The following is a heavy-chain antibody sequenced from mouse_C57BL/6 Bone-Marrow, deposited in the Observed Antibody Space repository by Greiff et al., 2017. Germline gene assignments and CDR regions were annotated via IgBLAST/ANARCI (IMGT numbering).Heavy chain of an antibody. CDR1: GYTFTTYP. CDR2: FHPYNDDT. J-gene: IGHJ2*01. CDR3: ARPLWYYGSSYPLGY. D-gene: IGHD1-1*01. Sequence: VQLVESGAELVKPGASVKMSCKASGYTFTTYPIEWMKQNHGKSLEWIGNFHPYNDDTKYNEKFKGKATLTVEKSSSTVYLELSRLTSDDSAVXYCARPLWYYGSSYPLGYWGQGTTLTVSS. V-gene: IGHV1-47*01.